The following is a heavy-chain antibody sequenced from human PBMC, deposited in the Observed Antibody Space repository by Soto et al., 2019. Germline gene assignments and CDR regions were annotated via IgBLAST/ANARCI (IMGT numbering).Heavy chain of an antibody. J-gene: IGHJ4*02. V-gene: IGHV4-39*01. CDR2: IYYSGSS. CDR3: ARYLAAPGLRAFDY. Sequence: QLQLQESGPGLVKPSETLSLTCPGSGGAISRSSYYWGWIRQPPGEGLEWIGSIYYSGSSYYNPSLKSRVTLSVDTSKNQFALKLSSVTAADTAVYYCARYLAAPGLRAFDYWGQGTTVTVSS. D-gene: IGHD6-13*01. CDR1: GGAISRSSYY.